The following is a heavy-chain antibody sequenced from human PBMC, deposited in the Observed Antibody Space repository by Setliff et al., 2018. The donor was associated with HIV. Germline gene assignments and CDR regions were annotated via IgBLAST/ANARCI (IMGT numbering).Heavy chain of an antibody. CDR1: GFTFSSYT. CDR2: ISSSSSYI. D-gene: IGHD2-15*01. V-gene: IGHV3-21*06. Sequence: GGSLRLSCAASGFTFSSYTMNWVRQAPGKGLEWVSSISSSSSYIYYADSVKGRFTISRDNAENSMYLQMDSLRAEDTAVYYCVRDMLAVVAATYAFDIWGQGTVVTVSS. CDR3: VRDMLAVVAATYAFDI. J-gene: IGHJ3*02.